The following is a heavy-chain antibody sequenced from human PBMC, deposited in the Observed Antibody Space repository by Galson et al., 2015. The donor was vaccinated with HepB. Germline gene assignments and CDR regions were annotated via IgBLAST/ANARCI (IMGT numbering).Heavy chain of an antibody. CDR2: IRSKANSYAT. D-gene: IGHD2-2*01. CDR1: GFTFSGSA. CDR3: TSLVVPAAPYFDY. V-gene: IGHV3-73*01. Sequence: SLRLSCAASGFTFSGSAMHWVRQASGKGLEWVGRIRSKANSYATAYAASVKGRFTFSRDDSKNTAYLQMNSLKTEDTAVYYCTSLVVPAAPYFDYWSQGTLVTVSS. J-gene: IGHJ4*02.